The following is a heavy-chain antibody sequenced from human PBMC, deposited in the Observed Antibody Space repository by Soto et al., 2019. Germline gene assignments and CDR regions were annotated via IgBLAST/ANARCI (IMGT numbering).Heavy chain of an antibody. V-gene: IGHV1-8*01. CDR2: MNPNSGNT. J-gene: IGHJ6*02. CDR3: ARWPDGYYYYGMDV. Sequence: QVQLVQSGAEVKKPGASVKVSCKASGYTFTSYDINWVRQATGQGLEWMGWMNPNSGNTGFAQKFQGRVTMTRNTSISTAYMELSSLRSEDTAVYYCARWPDGYYYYGMDVWGQGTTVTVSS. CDR1: GYTFTSYD.